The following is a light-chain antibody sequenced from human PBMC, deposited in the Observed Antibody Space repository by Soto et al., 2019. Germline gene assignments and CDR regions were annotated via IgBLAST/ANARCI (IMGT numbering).Light chain of an antibody. V-gene: IGLV1-40*01. CDR3: QSFDSSLRAYV. CDR1: SSNFGAGYE. Sequence: QSVLTQPPSASGAPGQRVTISCTGSSSNFGAGYEVHWYKQLPGTAPTLVIFNNLNRPSGVPERFSGSKSGTSASLVISGLQAEDEADYYCQSFDSSLRAYVFGSGTKLTVL. J-gene: IGLJ1*01. CDR2: NNL.